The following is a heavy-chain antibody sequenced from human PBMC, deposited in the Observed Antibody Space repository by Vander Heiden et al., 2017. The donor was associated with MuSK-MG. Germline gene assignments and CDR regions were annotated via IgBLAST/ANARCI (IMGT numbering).Heavy chain of an antibody. J-gene: IGHJ6*02. CDR1: GFTFSDYY. CDR2: ISSSGSTI. CDR3: ARDHDSGWYEVYYYYGMDV. D-gene: IGHD6-19*01. V-gene: IGHV3-11*01. Sequence: QVQLVESGGGLVKPGGSLRLSCAASGFTFSDYYIGWIRQAPGKGLEWVSYISSSGSTIYYADSVKGRFTISRDNAKNSLYLQMNSLRAEDTAVYYCARDHDSGWYEVYYYYGMDVWGQGTTVTVSS.